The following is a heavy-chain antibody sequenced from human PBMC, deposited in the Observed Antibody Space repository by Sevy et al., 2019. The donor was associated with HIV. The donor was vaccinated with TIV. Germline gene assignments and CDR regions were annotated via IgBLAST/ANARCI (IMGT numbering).Heavy chain of an antibody. CDR2: IYYSGST. J-gene: IGHJ4*02. CDR1: GGSISSGGYY. Sequence: SETLSLTCTVSGGSISSGGYYWSWIRQHPGKGLEWIGYIYYSGSTYYNPSLKSRVTISVDSSKNQFSLKLSSVTAADTAVYYCARKARGQLVDFDYWGQGTLVTVSS. V-gene: IGHV4-31*03. D-gene: IGHD6-6*01. CDR3: ARKARGQLVDFDY.